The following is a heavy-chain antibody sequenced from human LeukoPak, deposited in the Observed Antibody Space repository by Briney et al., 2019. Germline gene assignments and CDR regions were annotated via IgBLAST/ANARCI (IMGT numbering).Heavy chain of an antibody. Sequence: SETLSLTCTVSGGSISSGSYYWSWIRQPAGKGLEWIGRVYTSGSTNYNPSLKSRVTISVDTSKNPFSLKLSSVTAADTAVYSCARDGTIAAAGTWMPAYDAFDIWGQGTMVTVSS. D-gene: IGHD6-13*01. CDR2: VYTSGST. V-gene: IGHV4-61*02. CDR3: ARDGTIAAAGTWMPAYDAFDI. CDR1: GGSISSGSYY. J-gene: IGHJ3*02.